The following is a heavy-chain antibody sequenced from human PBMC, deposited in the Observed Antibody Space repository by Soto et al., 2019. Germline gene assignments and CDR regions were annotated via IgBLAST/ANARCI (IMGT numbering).Heavy chain of an antibody. D-gene: IGHD1-7*01. CDR3: AKNWNYEL. V-gene: IGHV3-23*01. CDR1: GITLNNYA. Sequence: GGSMRLSCAASGITLNNYAMNWVRQAPGKGLEWVSAISGSGGSTYYADSVKGRFTISRDISKNTWYLQMDSLRAEDTAVYYCAKNWNYELWGQGTLVTVSS. J-gene: IGHJ4*02. CDR2: ISGSGGST.